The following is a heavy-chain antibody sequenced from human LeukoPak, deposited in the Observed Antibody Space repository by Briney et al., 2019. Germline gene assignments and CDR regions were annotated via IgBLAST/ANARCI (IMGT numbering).Heavy chain of an antibody. D-gene: IGHD1-26*01. V-gene: IGHV5-51*01. CDR1: RYSFTSYW. CDR3: ARDGGSPPYHFDY. CDR2: IYPGDSDT. Sequence: GESLKISCMGSRYSFTSYWIGWVRQMPGEGLEWMENIYPGDSDTRYSPSFQGQVTISADKSISTAYLQWSSLKASDTAMYYCARDGGSPPYHFDYWGQGTLVTVSS. J-gene: IGHJ4*02.